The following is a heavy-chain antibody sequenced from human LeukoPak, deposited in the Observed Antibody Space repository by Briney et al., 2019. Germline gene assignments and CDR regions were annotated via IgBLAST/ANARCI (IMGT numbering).Heavy chain of an antibody. CDR3: AKEAAHVVVPPTLSYYYYMGV. CDR2: ISAGGVGT. Sequence: PGGSLRLSCAASGFTFSAYDMSWVRQAPGKGLEWVSAISAGGVGTFYADSLEGRFTISRDNSKNTLFLQMNSLTADDTAVYYCAKEAAHVVVPPTLSYYYYMGVWGKGTTVTVSS. V-gene: IGHV3-23*01. J-gene: IGHJ6*03. CDR1: GFTFSAYD. D-gene: IGHD2-2*01.